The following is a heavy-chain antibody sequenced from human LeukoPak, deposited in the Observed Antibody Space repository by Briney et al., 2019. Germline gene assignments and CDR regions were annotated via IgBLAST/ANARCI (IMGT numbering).Heavy chain of an antibody. J-gene: IGHJ4*02. V-gene: IGHV1-24*01. Sequence: ASVKVSCKISGYTLSEVSMHWVRQAPGKGLEWMGGFDPEDGETIYAQKFQGRVTMTEDTSTDTAYMELSSLRSEDTAVYYCATARQWLLGLGYWGQGTLVTVSS. D-gene: IGHD6-19*01. CDR3: ATARQWLLGLGY. CDR2: FDPEDGET. CDR1: GYTLSEVS.